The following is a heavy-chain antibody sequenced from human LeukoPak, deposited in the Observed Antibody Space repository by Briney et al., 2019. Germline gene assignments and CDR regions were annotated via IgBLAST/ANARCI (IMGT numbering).Heavy chain of an antibody. Sequence: PGGSLRIPCAASGFTFSAYGVHWVRQAPGKGLEWVAFIRYDGRIKNYADSVKGRFTISRDNSKNTLYLQMNSLTTEDTSLYYCARNRAAAGDWLDPWGQGTLVIVSS. V-gene: IGHV3-30*02. D-gene: IGHD6-13*01. CDR1: GFTFSAYG. CDR3: ARNRAAAGDWLDP. J-gene: IGHJ5*02. CDR2: IRYDGRIK.